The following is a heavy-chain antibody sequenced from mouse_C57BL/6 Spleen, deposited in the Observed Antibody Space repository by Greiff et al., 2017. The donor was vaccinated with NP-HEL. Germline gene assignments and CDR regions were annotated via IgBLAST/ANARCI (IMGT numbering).Heavy chain of an antibody. CDR1: GYAFSSSW. J-gene: IGHJ1*03. V-gene: IGHV1-82*01. Sequence: QVQLQQSGPELVKPGASVKISCKASGYAFSSSWMNWVKQRPGKGLEWIGRIYPGDGDTNYNGKFKGKATLTADKSSSTAYMQLSSLTSEDSAVYFCASLYYGSSYDWYFDVWGTGTTVTVSS. D-gene: IGHD1-1*01. CDR2: IYPGDGDT. CDR3: ASLYYGSSYDWYFDV.